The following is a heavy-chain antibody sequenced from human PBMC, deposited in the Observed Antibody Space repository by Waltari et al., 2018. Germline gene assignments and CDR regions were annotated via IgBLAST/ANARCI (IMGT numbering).Heavy chain of an antibody. J-gene: IGHJ6*02. CDR3: ARENFGMDV. CDR1: EFRVSSHW. Sequence: DVRLVQSGGGLVPPAGSLSLACAASEFRVSSHWMPWVRQAPAKGLEWVATIKKGENEKYYVDSVKGRFTISRDNAKNSLVLYMNSLRVDDTAVYYCARENFGMDVWGQGTTVTVSS. V-gene: IGHV3-7*01. CDR2: IKKGENEK.